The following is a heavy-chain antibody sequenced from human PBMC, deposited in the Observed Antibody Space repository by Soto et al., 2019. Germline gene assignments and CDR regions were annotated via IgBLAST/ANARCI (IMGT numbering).Heavy chain of an antibody. J-gene: IGHJ6*03. V-gene: IGHV4-31*03. D-gene: IGHD1-20*01. Sequence: PGLVKPSQALCLACTVSGGSISSGGYYRSWIRQHPGKGLEWIGYIYYSGSTYYNPSLKSRVTISVDTSKNQFSLKLSSVTAADTAVYYCARAFKSGIYYYYMDVWGKGTKVTV. CDR1: GGSISSGGYY. CDR3: ARAFKSGIYYYYMDV. CDR2: IYYSGST.